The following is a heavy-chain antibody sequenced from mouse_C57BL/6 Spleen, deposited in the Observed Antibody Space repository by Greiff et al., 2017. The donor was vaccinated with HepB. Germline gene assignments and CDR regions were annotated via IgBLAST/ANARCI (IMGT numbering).Heavy chain of an antibody. CDR1: GYTFTSYW. CDR3: ARWGYFDY. Sequence: QVQLQQPGAELLMPGASVKLSCKASGYTFTSYWMHWVKQRPGQGLEWIGEIDPSDSYTNYNQKFKGKSTLTVDKSSSTAYMQLSSLTSEDSAVYYCARWGYFDYWGQGTTLTVSS. J-gene: IGHJ2*01. V-gene: IGHV1-69*01. CDR2: IDPSDSYT.